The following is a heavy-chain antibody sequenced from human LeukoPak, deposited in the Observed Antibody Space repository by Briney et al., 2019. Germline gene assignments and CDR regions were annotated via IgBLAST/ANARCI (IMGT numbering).Heavy chain of an antibody. J-gene: IGHJ4*02. Sequence: GGSLRLSCAASGFTFSSYEMNWVRQAPGKGLEWVSYISSSGSTIYYADSVEGRFTISRDNAKNSLYLQMNSLRAEDTAVYYCARDRLVQAANLYWDYWGQGTLVTVSS. D-gene: IGHD2-2*01. V-gene: IGHV3-48*03. CDR3: ARDRLVQAANLYWDY. CDR2: ISSSGSTI. CDR1: GFTFSSYE.